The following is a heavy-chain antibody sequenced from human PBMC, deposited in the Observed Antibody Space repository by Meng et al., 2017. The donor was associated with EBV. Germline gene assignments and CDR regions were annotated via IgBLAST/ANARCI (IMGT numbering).Heavy chain of an antibody. V-gene: IGHV7-4-1*02. D-gene: IGHD1-1*01. CDR3: ARGVEENGSHYPFDS. CDR2: INTYSGKA. Sequence: VQLVQSGSEWKRPEASVKVSFKASGYTFRNSAINWMRQVPGQGLEWMGWINTYSGKATFAQGFTGRFVFSLDTPVTTAHLQISGLKTEDSAVYYCARGVEENGSHYPFDSWGQGTLVTVSS. J-gene: IGHJ4*02. CDR1: GYTFRNSA.